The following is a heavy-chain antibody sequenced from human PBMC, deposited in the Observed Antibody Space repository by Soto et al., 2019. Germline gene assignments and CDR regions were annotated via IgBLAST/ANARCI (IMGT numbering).Heavy chain of an antibody. CDR3: AKDQTNSYGSLDGVAL. D-gene: IGHD5-18*01. V-gene: IGHV3-23*01. J-gene: IGHJ3*01. CDR2: ISGSGGNI. Sequence: EVQLLESGGGLVQPGGSLRLSCAVSGFTFTKYVMSWVRQAPGQGLEWVSDISGSGGNINYADSVRGRFSISRDNSKNTLYLQMNSLRAEDTVVYYCAKDQTNSYGSLDGVALWGQGTRVTVSS. CDR1: GFTFTKYV.